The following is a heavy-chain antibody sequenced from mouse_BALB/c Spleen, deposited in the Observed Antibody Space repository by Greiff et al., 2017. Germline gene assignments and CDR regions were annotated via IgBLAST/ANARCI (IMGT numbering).Heavy chain of an antibody. J-gene: IGHJ4*01. Sequence: QVQLKESGPGLVAPSQSLSITCTVSGFSLTGYGVNWVRQPPGKGLEWLGMIWGDGSTDYNSALKSRLSISKDNSKSQVFLKMNSPQTDDTARYYCARAGYYVYAMDYWGQGTSVTVSS. CDR1: GFSLTGYG. CDR2: IWGDGST. CDR3: ARAGYYVYAMDY. V-gene: IGHV2-6-7*01. D-gene: IGHD1-1*01.